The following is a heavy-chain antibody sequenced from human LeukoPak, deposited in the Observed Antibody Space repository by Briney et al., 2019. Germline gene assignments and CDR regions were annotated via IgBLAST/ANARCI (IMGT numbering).Heavy chain of an antibody. V-gene: IGHV3-48*01. CDR1: GFTFSSYS. D-gene: IGHD6-13*01. CDR2: ISSSSSTI. CDR3: ATLSTYTSNWHDY. J-gene: IGHJ4*02. Sequence: GGSLRLSCAASGFTFSSYSMNWVRQAPGKGLEWVSYISSSSSTIYYADSVKGRFTISRDNAKNSLYLQMNSLRAEDTAVYYCATLSTYTSNWHDYWGQGTLVTVSS.